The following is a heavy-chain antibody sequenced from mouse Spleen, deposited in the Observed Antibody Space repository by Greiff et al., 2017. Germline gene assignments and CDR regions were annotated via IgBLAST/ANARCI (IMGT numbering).Heavy chain of an antibody. D-gene: IGHD2-2*01. CDR2: INPYNDGT. Sequence: VQLQQSGPELVKPGASVKMSCKASGYPFTRYVMHWVKQKPGQGLEWIGYINPYNDGTKYNEKFKGKAPLTSDKSSSTAYMELSSLTSEDSAVYYCARELYGYDGYAMDYWGQGTSVTVSS. CDR1: GYPFTRYV. CDR3: ARELYGYDGYAMDY. V-gene: IGHV1-14*01. J-gene: IGHJ4*01.